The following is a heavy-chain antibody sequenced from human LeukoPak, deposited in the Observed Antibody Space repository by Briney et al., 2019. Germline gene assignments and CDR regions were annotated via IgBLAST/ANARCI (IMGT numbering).Heavy chain of an antibody. J-gene: IGHJ4*02. CDR3: ARGDPTYYDFWSGYYFDY. V-gene: IGHV4-34*01. CDR1: GGSFSGYY. CDR2: INHSGST. D-gene: IGHD3-3*01. Sequence: SETLSLTCAVYGGSFSGYYWSWIRQPPGKGLEWIGEINHSGSTNYNPSLKSRVTISVDTSKNQFSLKLSSVTAADMAVYYCARGDPTYYDFWSGYYFDYWGQGTLVTVSS.